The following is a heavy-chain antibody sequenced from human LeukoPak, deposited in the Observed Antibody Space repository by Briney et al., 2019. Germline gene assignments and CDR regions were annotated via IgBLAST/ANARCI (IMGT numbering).Heavy chain of an antibody. D-gene: IGHD5-24*01. J-gene: IGHJ4*02. CDR1: EFTFSNYA. Sequence: PGGSLRLSCAVSEFTFSNYAMHWVRQPPGKGLEWVAVVSSHGNDGYYADSVRGRFTISRDNSKNTLYLQIDSLRLEDTAIYYCTRDAYNFNDFDYWSQGTLVTVSS. CDR3: TRDAYNFNDFDY. V-gene: IGHV3-30*17. CDR2: VSSHGNDG.